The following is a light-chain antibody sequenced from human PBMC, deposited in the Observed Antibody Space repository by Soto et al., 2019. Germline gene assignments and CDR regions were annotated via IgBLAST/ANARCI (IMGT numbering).Light chain of an antibody. Sequence: HSALTPPSSVSCSPGHSLTIACTGTSTDFVGYNRVSWYQQPPGTAPKLMIYEVSKRPSGVPDRFSGSKSGNTASLTISGLQAEDEADYYCDSYTNSRAYVFGIGAQVTVL. J-gene: IGLJ1*01. CDR3: DSYTNSRAYV. CDR1: STDFVGYNR. V-gene: IGLV2-18*02. CDR2: EVS.